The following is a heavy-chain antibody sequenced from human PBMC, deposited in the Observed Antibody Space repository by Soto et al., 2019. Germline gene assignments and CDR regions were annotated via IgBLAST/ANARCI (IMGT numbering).Heavy chain of an antibody. J-gene: IGHJ6*03. V-gene: IGHV3-23*01. D-gene: IGHD2-2*01. CDR1: GSIFTGYG. Sequence: GSLRLSCAASGSIFTGYGMHWVRQAPGKGLEWVSAICGDGGNTYYADSVKGRFTISRDNSKNTLYLQMNSLRAEDTAVYYCAKDNIVVVPAAIDYYYYMDVWGKGTTVTVSS. CDR3: AKDNIVVVPAAIDYYYYMDV. CDR2: ICGDGGNT.